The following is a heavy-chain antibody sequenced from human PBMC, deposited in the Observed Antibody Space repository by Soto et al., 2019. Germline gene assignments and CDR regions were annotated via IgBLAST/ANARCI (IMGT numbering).Heavy chain of an antibody. D-gene: IGHD6-19*01. V-gene: IGHV3-72*01. CDR2: AKTKRYNYAT. Sequence: EVQLVESGGGLVQPGGSLRLSCAASGFTFSDHFMDWVRQAPGKGLEWVARAKTKRYNYATQYAASAQGRLTVSRDDSENSLHLQMNSLKTEDTAVYYCASPEVAGSSRDRYFDFWGRGTLVTVSS. CDR1: GFTFSDHF. J-gene: IGHJ2*01. CDR3: ASPEVAGSSRDRYFDF.